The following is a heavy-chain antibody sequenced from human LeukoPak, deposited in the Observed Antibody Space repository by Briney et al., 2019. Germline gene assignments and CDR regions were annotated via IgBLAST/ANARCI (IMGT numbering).Heavy chain of an antibody. V-gene: IGHV3-21*01. CDR1: GFTFSSYS. D-gene: IGHD1-26*01. CDR2: ISSSSSYI. CDR3: ARDSGHAAWWFDP. J-gene: IGHJ5*02. Sequence: GGSLRLSCAASGFTFSSYSMNWVRQAPGKGLEWVSSISSSSSYIYYAVSVKGRFTISRDNAKNSLYLQMNSLRAEDTAVYYCARDSGHAAWWFDPWGQGTLVTVSS.